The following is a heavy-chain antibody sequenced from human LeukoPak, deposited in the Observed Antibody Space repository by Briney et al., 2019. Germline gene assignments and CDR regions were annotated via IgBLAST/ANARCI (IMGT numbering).Heavy chain of an antibody. J-gene: IGHJ4*02. CDR3: STEAIATTGGGFDY. CDR2: IRSKADDGTT. D-gene: IGHD6-13*01. V-gene: IGHV3-15*01. Sequence: GGSLRLSCAASGFTFSNAWMNWVRQAPGKGLEWVGRIRSKADDGTTDYAAPVKGRFTISRDDSENMLYLQMNSLKTEDSAVYYCSTEAIATTGGGFDYWGQGTLVTVSS. CDR1: GFTFSNAW.